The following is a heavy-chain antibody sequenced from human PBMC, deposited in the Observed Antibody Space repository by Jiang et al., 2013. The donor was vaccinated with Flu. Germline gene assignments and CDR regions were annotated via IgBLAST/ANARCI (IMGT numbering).Heavy chain of an antibody. J-gene: IGHJ4*02. V-gene: IGHV4-38-2*02. CDR1: GYSISSGYY. CDR3: ARDHSSWYTDY. CDR2: IYHSGST. D-gene: IGHD6-13*01. Sequence: GPGLVKPSETLSLTCTVSGYSISSGYYWGWIRQPPGKGLEWIGIIYHSGSTFYSPSLKSRVTISVDTSKNQFSLRLTSVTAADTAMYYCARDHSSWYTDYWGQGTLV.